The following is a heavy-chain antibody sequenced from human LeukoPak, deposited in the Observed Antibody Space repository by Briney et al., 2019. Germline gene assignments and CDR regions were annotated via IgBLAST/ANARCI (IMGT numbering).Heavy chain of an antibody. V-gene: IGHV3-23*01. CDR3: AKARLGPYCGGDCYSDY. CDR1: GFTFSSYA. Sequence: GASLRLSCAASGFTFSSYAMSWVRQAPGKGLEWVSAISGSGGSTYYADSVKGRFTISRDNSKNTPYLQMNSLRAEDTAVYYCAKARLGPYCGGDCYSDYWGQGTLVTVSS. CDR2: ISGSGGST. D-gene: IGHD2-21*02. J-gene: IGHJ4*02.